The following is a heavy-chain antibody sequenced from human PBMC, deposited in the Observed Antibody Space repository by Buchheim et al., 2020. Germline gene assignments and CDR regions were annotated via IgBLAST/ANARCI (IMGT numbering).Heavy chain of an antibody. D-gene: IGHD3-10*01. CDR3: ARESHGNYSSGSYSGYYYYYGMDV. CDR1: GFTFSSYW. Sequence: EVQLVESGGGLVQPGGSLRLSCAASGFTFSSYWMSWVRQAPGKGLEWVANIKQDGSEKYYVDSVKGRFTISRDNAKNSLYLQMNRLRAEDTAVYYCARESHGNYSSGSYSGYYYYYGMDVWGQGTT. V-gene: IGHV3-7*01. J-gene: IGHJ6*02. CDR2: IKQDGSEK.